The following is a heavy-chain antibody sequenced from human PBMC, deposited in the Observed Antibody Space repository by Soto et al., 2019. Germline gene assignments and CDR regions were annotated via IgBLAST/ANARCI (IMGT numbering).Heavy chain of an antibody. D-gene: IGHD3-3*01. V-gene: IGHV3-7*03. CDR3: SSRPSDGLYYGVFLY. CDR1: GLTFSTLW. CDR2: IKQDGSEK. Sequence: GGSLRLSCSASGLTFSTLWMSWVRQAPGKGLEWVANIKQDGSEKYYVDSVKDRFTISRDNAKNSLFLQMNSLRVEDTAVYYCSSRPSDGLYYGVFLYWGPGALVTVFS. J-gene: IGHJ4*02.